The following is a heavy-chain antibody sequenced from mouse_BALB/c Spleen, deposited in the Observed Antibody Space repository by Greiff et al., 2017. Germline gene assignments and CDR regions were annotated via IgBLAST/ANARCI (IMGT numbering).Heavy chain of an antibody. CDR2: IWAGGST. D-gene: IGHD1-1*01. CDR3: ARGGGLLRDYYAMDY. CDR1: GFSLTSYG. V-gene: IGHV2-9*02. Sequence: QVQLKESGPGLVAPSQSLSITCTVSGFSLTSYGVHWVRQPPGKGLEWLGVIWAGGSTNYNSALMSRLSISKDNSKSQVFLKMNSLQTDDTAMYYCARGGGLLRDYYAMDYWGQGTSVTVSS. J-gene: IGHJ4*01.